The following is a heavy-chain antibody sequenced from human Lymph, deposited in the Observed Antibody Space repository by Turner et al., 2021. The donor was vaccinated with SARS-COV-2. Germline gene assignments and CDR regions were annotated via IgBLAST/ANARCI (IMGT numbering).Heavy chain of an antibody. Sequence: QVPLVQSGAEVKKPGASVKVSCKASGYTFTAYYMHWVRQAPGQGREWMGWSNPNSGGTNYAQKFQSRVTMTRDTSISTAYMELSRLTSDDTAVYYCAREGVTVSGYYYGMDVWGQGTTVTVSS. V-gene: IGHV1-2*02. D-gene: IGHD4-17*01. CDR2: SNPNSGGT. CDR1: GYTFTAYY. J-gene: IGHJ6*02. CDR3: AREGVTVSGYYYGMDV.